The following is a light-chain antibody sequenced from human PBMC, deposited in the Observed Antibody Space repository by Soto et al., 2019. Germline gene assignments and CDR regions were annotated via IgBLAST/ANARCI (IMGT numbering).Light chain of an antibody. CDR3: QHTYSIPPT. V-gene: IGKV1-39*01. CDR1: QNIRRY. J-gene: IGKJ1*01. Sequence: DIPVTQSPSSLSASIGDRVTITCRASQNIRRYLNWYQHKTGKAPKVLIYGASSLQSGVPSRFSGSGSGADFTLTITSLQPEDFATSYCQHTYSIPPTFGQGTKVEIK. CDR2: GAS.